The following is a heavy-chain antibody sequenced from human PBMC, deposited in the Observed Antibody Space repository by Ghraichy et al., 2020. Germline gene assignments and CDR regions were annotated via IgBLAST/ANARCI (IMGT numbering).Heavy chain of an antibody. D-gene: IGHD6-19*01. Sequence: GGSLRLSCAASGFTFSSYAMSWVRQAPGKGLEWVSAISGSGGSTYYADSVKGRFTISRDSSKNTLYLQMNSLRAEDTAVYYCAKDRLGGSGHPTPFDYWGQGTLVTVSS. CDR2: ISGSGGST. J-gene: IGHJ4*02. CDR1: GFTFSSYA. V-gene: IGHV3-23*01. CDR3: AKDRLGGSGHPTPFDY.